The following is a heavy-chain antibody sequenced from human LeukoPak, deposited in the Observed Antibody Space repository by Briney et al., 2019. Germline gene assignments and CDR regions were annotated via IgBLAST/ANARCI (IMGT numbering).Heavy chain of an antibody. Sequence: GGSLRLSCAASGFAFSSYAMHWVRQAPGKGLEWVAVISYDGSNQYCADSVKGRFTISRDNSRNTLYLQMDSLRAEDTAVYYCAKDGQWFGELFDYWGQGTLVTVSS. CDR2: ISYDGSNQ. D-gene: IGHD3-10*01. J-gene: IGHJ4*02. CDR3: AKDGQWFGELFDY. CDR1: GFAFSSYA. V-gene: IGHV3-30-3*01.